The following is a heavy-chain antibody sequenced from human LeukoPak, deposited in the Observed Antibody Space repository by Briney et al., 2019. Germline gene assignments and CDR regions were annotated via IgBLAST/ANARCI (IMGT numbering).Heavy chain of an antibody. CDR3: ARVNPSGSYWYDY. V-gene: IGHV1-8*03. CDR1: GYTFTSYD. D-gene: IGHD1-26*01. Sequence: ASVKVSCKASGYTFTSYDINWVRQATGQGLEWMGWMNPNSGNTGYAQKFQGRVTITRNTSISTAYMELSSLRSEDTAVYYCARVNPSGSYWYDYWDQGTLVTVSS. CDR2: MNPNSGNT. J-gene: IGHJ4*02.